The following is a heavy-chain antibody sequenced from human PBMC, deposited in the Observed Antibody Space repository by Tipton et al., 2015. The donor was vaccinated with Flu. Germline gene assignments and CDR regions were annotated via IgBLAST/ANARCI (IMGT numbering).Heavy chain of an antibody. CDR3: ARTYGSGSRYAFDI. CDR2: IYYSGST. J-gene: IGHJ3*02. CDR1: GDSISSSSYY. Sequence: TLSLTCTVSGDSISSSSYYWGWIRQPPGKGLEWIGGIYYSGSTYYNPSLKSRVTISVDTSKNQFSLKLSSVTAADTAVYYCARTYGSGSRYAFDIWGQGTMVTVSS. V-gene: IGHV4-39*07. D-gene: IGHD3-10*01.